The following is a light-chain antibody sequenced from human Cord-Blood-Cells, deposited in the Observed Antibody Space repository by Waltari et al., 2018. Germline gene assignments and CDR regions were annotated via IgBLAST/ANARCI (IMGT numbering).Light chain of an antibody. CDR1: SSNIGSNY. CDR3: AAWDDSLSGPVWV. Sequence: QSVLTQPPSASGTPGQRVTISCSGSSSNIGSNYVYWYQQLPGTAPKLLIYRNNRRPSGVPDRCSGSKSGTSASLAISGLRSEDEADYYCAAWDDSLSGPVWVFGGGTKLTVL. J-gene: IGLJ3*02. CDR2: RNN. V-gene: IGLV1-47*01.